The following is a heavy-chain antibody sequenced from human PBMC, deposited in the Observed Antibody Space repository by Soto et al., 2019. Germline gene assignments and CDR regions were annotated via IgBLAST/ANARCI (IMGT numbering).Heavy chain of an antibody. Sequence: QLVESGGALVQPGGSMGLSCAVSEFTVSAKWMSWVRQAPGKGLEWLANINEDGSKKFYVDSVKGRFTISKDNAKNSLSLQLGSLRADDTAVYYCAREIHLGSGWGDIDIWGRGTMVTVSS. J-gene: IGHJ4*02. CDR2: INEDGSKK. D-gene: IGHD6-19*01. CDR1: EFTVSAKW. CDR3: AREIHLGSGWGDIDI. V-gene: IGHV3-7*03.